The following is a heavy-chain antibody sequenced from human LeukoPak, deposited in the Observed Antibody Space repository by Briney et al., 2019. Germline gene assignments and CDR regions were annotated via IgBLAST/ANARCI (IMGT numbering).Heavy chain of an antibody. V-gene: IGHV3-30*18. CDR3: AKEMKPWMHFDY. J-gene: IGHJ4*02. Sequence: GRSLRLSCAASGFTFSRSAVHWVRQAPGKGLEWVAVISHDGSHTDYTDSVKGRFTISRDNSKNTLYLQMNSLRAEDTAVYYCAKEMKPWMHFDYWGQGTLVTVSS. CDR2: ISHDGSHT. D-gene: IGHD5-12*01. CDR1: GFTFSRSA.